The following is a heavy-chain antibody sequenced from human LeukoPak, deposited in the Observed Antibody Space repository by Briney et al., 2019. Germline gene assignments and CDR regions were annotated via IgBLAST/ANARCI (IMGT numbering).Heavy chain of an antibody. CDR3: AKELAAVAGLGGNYFDY. CDR1: GFTFSSYA. D-gene: IGHD6-19*01. CDR2: ISGSGGST. Sequence: GGSLRLSCAASGFTFSSYAMSWVRQAPGKGLEWVSSISGSGGSTYYADSVKGRFTISRDNSKNTLYLQMNSLRAEETAVYYCAKELAAVAGLGGNYFDYWGQGTLVTVSS. J-gene: IGHJ4*02. V-gene: IGHV3-23*01.